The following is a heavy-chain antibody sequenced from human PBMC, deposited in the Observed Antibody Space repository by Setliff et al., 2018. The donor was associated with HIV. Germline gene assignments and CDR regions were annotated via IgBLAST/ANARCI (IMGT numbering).Heavy chain of an antibody. J-gene: IGHJ3*01. CDR3: AGGSNFWSGYPR. Sequence: LSLTCTVSGGSISSSTNWWTWVRQTPGKGLEWIGEIYDSGSTNYNPSLKSRVTISVDKSKNQFSLKLKSVTAADTAVYYCAGGSNFWSGYPRWGQGTMVTVSS. CDR1: GGSISSSTNW. CDR2: IYDSGST. D-gene: IGHD3-3*01. V-gene: IGHV4-4*02.